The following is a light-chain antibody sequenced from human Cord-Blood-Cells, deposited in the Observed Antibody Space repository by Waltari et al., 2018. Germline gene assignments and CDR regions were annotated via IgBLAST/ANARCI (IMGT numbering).Light chain of an antibody. CDR2: YKSDSDN. CDR3: AIWYSSTWV. Sequence: QPVLTQPTSLSASPGTSARFTCTLRSGINVGTYRIYWYQQKPGSLPRYPLRYKSDSDNNQGAGVPMRFSDSKEASTNAGLLLISGLQSEDGADYYCAIWYSSTWVFGGGTKLTVL. CDR1: SGINVGTYR. J-gene: IGLJ3*02. V-gene: IGLV5-39*01.